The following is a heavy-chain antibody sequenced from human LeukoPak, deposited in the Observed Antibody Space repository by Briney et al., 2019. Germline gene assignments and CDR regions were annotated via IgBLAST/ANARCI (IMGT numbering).Heavy chain of an antibody. V-gene: IGHV3-48*03. CDR2: ISSSGSTR. J-gene: IGHJ3*01. CDR1: GFIFSAFE. Sequence: GGSLRLSCAASGFIFSAFEMNWVRQAPGKGLEWVSYISSSGSTRYYADPVKGRFSISRDNAKNSLDLQMSSLRAEDTAIYSCARIIPPYDAFDLWGQGKWVTVSS. CDR3: ARIIPPYDAFDL. D-gene: IGHD2-21*01.